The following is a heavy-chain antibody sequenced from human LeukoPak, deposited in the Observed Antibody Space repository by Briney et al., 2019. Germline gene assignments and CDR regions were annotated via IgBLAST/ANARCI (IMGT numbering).Heavy chain of an antibody. CDR1: GFTFSSYG. J-gene: IGHJ5*02. D-gene: IGHD3-10*01. CDR2: ISYDGSNK. Sequence: PGGSLRLSCAASGFTFSSYGMHWVRQAPGKGLEWVAVISYDGSNKYYADSVKGRFTISRDNSKNTLYLQMNSLRAEDTAVYYCARDRSELLWFGELPGWFDPWGQGTLVTVSS. CDR3: ARDRSELLWFGELPGWFDP. V-gene: IGHV3-30*04.